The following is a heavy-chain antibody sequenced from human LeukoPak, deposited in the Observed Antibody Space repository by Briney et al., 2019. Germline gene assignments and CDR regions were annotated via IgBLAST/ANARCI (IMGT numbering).Heavy chain of an antibody. CDR3: ARGVLGIRFGHFDL. J-gene: IGHJ2*01. CDR2: INHSGST. CDR1: GGSFSGYY. V-gene: IGHV4-34*01. Sequence: KPSETLSLTCAVYGGSFSGYYWSWIRHPPGKGLEWIGEINHSGSTNYNPSLKSRVTISVDTSKNQFSLKLSSVTAADTAVYYCARGVLGIRFGHFDLWGRGTLVTVSS. D-gene: IGHD7-27*01.